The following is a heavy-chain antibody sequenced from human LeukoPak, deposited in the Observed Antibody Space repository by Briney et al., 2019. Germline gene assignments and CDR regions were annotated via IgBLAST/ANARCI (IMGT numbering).Heavy chain of an antibody. D-gene: IGHD5-18*01. CDR3: ARGDTEVAAAADF. V-gene: IGHV5-51*01. J-gene: IGHJ4*02. CDR1: GYSFTTHW. CDR2: LHPGDSDT. Sequence: GESLKISCKASGYSFTTHWIGWARQMPGKGLEWMGILHPGDSDTRYSPSFQGRVTISADKSISTAYLQWSSLRASDSAMYYCARGDTEVAAAADFWGQGTLVTVSS.